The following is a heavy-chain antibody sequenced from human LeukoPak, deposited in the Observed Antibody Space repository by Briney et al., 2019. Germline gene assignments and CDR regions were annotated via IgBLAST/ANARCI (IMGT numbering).Heavy chain of an antibody. D-gene: IGHD3-16*01. J-gene: IGHJ5*02. CDR1: GSTFTGYY. Sequence: ASVKVSCKASGSTFTGYYMHWVRQAPGQGLEWMGWINPNSGGTNYAQKFQGRVTMTRDTSISTAYMELNSLTSDDTAVYYCARDPRGGLGWFDPWGQGTLLTVSS. CDR2: INPNSGGT. CDR3: ARDPRGGLGWFDP. V-gene: IGHV1-2*02.